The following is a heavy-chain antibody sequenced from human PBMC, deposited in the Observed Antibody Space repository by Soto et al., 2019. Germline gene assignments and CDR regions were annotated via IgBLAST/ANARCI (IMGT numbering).Heavy chain of an antibody. Sequence: QLQLQESGPGLVKPSETLSLTCTVSGGSISSDSYYWGWIRQPPGKGLEWIGSISYSGSTYYNASLKSRVTISVDTSKNQFSLKLSSVTAADTAVYYCARPGSSSGWYYFDYWGQGTLVTVSS. V-gene: IGHV4-39*01. CDR3: ARPGSSSGWYYFDY. CDR2: ISYSGST. J-gene: IGHJ4*02. CDR1: GGSISSDSYY. D-gene: IGHD6-19*01.